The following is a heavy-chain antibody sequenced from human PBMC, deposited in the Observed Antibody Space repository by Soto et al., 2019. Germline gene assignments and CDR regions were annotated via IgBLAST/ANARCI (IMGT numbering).Heavy chain of an antibody. Sequence: QVQLVESGGGVVQPGRSLRLSCAASGFTFSSYGMHWVRQAPGKGLEWVAVIWYDGSNKYYADSVKGRFTISRDNSKNTLYLQMNSLRAEDTAVYYCARDRGARGEVRGVTLYYFDYWGQGTLVTVSS. CDR2: IWYDGSNK. CDR1: GFTFSSYG. V-gene: IGHV3-33*01. J-gene: IGHJ4*02. D-gene: IGHD3-10*01. CDR3: ARDRGARGEVRGVTLYYFDY.